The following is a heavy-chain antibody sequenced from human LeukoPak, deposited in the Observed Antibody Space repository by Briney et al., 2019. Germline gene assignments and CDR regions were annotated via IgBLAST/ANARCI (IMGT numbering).Heavy chain of an antibody. Sequence: PGGSLRLSCAASGLTFSNHAMGWVRQAPGKGLEWISEISGSGGSTYYADSVKGRFTISRDNSKNTLYLQMNSLRAEDTAVYYCAKDFVGLDYVWGSYRGAGYYFDYWGQGTLVTVSS. CDR1: GLTFSNHA. V-gene: IGHV3-23*01. CDR3: AKDFVGLDYVWGSYRGAGYYFDY. J-gene: IGHJ4*02. CDR2: ISGSGGST. D-gene: IGHD3-16*02.